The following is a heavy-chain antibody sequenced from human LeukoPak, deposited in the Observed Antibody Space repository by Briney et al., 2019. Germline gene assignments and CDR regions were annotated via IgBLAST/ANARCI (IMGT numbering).Heavy chain of an antibody. Sequence: PSETLSLTCTVSGGSISGYYWSWIRQPPGKGLEWIGYIYYSGSTSHNPSLKSRVTMSVDTSKNHFSLRLSSVTAADTAVYYCARHRIGSYSLDSWGQGILVTVSS. D-gene: IGHD1-26*01. J-gene: IGHJ4*02. CDR3: ARHRIGSYSLDS. V-gene: IGHV4-59*08. CDR1: GGSISGYY. CDR2: IYYSGST.